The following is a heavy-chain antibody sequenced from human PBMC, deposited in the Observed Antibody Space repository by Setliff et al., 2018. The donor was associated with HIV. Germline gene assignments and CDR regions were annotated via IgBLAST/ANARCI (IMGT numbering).Heavy chain of an antibody. CDR1: GVSVSSGAYY. V-gene: IGHV4-31*03. Sequence: SETLSLTCSVSGVSVSSGAYYWSWIRQHPGKGLEWIGYVYYTGTAYFNPSLKSRITISVDTSKNQFSLKLGFVTAADTAVYYCARGESTTWDHAEYFQHWGHGTLVTVSS. CDR2: VYYTGTA. J-gene: IGHJ1*01. D-gene: IGHD1-1*01. CDR3: ARGESTTWDHAEYFQH.